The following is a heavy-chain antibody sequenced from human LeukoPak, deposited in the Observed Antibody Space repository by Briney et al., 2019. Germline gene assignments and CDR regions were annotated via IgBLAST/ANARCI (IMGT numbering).Heavy chain of an antibody. J-gene: IGHJ6*04. CDR2: FIPILGTA. CDR1: GATFSDYA. Sequence: ASVKVSCKASGATFSDYALNWVRQAPGQGLEWMGVFIPILGTANSTQKFHDRLTITADISTNTAHMELSSLRSDDTAVYFCAAIPVFGVVLHQEPVWGKGTTVTVSS. V-gene: IGHV1-69*10. D-gene: IGHD3-3*01. CDR3: AAIPVFGVVLHQEPV.